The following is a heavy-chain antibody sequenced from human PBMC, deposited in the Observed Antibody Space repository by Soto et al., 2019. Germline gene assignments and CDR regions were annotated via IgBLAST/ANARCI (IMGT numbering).Heavy chain of an antibody. V-gene: IGHV1-69*02. J-gene: IGHJ6*03. CDR1: GGTFSSYT. Sequence: QVQLVQSGAEVKKPGSSVKVSCKASGGTFSSYTISWVRQAPGQGLEWMGRIIPILGIANYAQKCQGRVTITADKSTSTAYMELSSLRSEDTAVYYCASGYCSSTSCYVDYYYMDVWGKGTTVTVSS. CDR3: ASGYCSSTSCYVDYYYMDV. D-gene: IGHD2-2*03. CDR2: IIPILGIA.